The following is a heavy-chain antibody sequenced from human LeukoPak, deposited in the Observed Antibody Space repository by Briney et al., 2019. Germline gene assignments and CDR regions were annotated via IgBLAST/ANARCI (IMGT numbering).Heavy chain of an antibody. J-gene: IGHJ3*02. Sequence: GGSLRLSCVASGITFSNYAMNWVRQAPGKGIEWVSVISGSGGHTNYADSVKGRFSISRDNSKNTLYLQMNSLRAEDTAVYYCARDPRYCSSTSCYKVGAFDIWGQGTMVTVSS. V-gene: IGHV3-23*01. CDR3: ARDPRYCSSTSCYKVGAFDI. CDR1: GITFSNYA. D-gene: IGHD2-2*02. CDR2: ISGSGGHT.